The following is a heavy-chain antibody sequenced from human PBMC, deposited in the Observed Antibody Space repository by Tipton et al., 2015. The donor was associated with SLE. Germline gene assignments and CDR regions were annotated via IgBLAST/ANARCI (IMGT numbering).Heavy chain of an antibody. CDR2: IKSKTDGGTT. D-gene: IGHD2-8*01. J-gene: IGHJ3*01. CDR3: VRNGGAFDF. CDR1: GFTFSDAW. Sequence: QLVQSGGGLVKPGGSLRLSCAASGFTFSDAWMSWVRQAPGKGLEWVGRIKSKTDGGTTDYAAPVKGRFTISRDDSKNTLYLQMDSLRAEDTAVYYCVRNGGAFDFWGQGTMVTVSS. V-gene: IGHV3-15*01.